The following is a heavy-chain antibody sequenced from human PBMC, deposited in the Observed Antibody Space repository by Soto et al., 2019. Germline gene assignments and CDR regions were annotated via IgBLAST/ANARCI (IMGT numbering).Heavy chain of an antibody. Sequence: EVQLVESGGGLVQPGGSLRLSCAASGFTFSTFSVNWVRQAPGKGLEWVSYISSSSSPIYYADSVKGRFTISRDNAKNSVYLQMNNLRDEDTAVYYCARDGGGESSGSTHYYYYGMDVWGRGTPGTVSS. CDR2: ISSSSSPI. CDR3: ARDGGGESSGSTHYYYYGMDV. CDR1: GFTFSTFS. J-gene: IGHJ6*02. V-gene: IGHV3-48*02. D-gene: IGHD3-22*01.